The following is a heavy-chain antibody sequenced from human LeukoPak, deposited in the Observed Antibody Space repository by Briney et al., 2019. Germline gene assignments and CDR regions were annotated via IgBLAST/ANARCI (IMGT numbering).Heavy chain of an antibody. Sequence: SETLSLTCTVSGGSISSYYWSWIRQPPGKGLEWIGYIYYSGSTNYNPSLKSRVTISVDTSKNQFSLKLSSVTAADTAVYYCARVGGWNDRNYYYYMDVWGKGTTVTVSS. V-gene: IGHV4-59*01. CDR2: IYYSGST. D-gene: IGHD1-1*01. CDR1: GGSISSYY. CDR3: ARVGGWNDRNYYYYMDV. J-gene: IGHJ6*03.